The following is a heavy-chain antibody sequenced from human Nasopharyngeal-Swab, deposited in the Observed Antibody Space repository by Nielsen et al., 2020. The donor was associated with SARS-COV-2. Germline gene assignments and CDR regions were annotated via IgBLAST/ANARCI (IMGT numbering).Heavy chain of an antibody. J-gene: IGHJ6*02. CDR2: IIPIFGTA. Sequence: SVKVSCKASGGTFSSYAISWVRQAPGQGLEWMGGIIPIFGTANYAQKFQGRVTITADKSTSIAYMELSSLRSEDTAVYYCASGHLVVVVAATNYYYGMDVWGQGTTVTVSS. CDR3: ASGHLVVVVAATNYYYGMDV. CDR1: GGTFSSYA. V-gene: IGHV1-69*06. D-gene: IGHD2-15*01.